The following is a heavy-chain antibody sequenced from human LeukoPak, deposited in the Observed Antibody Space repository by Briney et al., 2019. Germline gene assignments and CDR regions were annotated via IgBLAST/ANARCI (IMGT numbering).Heavy chain of an antibody. Sequence: SETLSLTCAVSGGSISSYFWSWIRQPPGKGLEWIAYIYYSGSTNYNPSLKGRVTISVDTSRNQFSLKLSSVTAADTAVCYCARGVPTSYYYESAAYYFDYWGQGTLVTVSS. CDR3: ARGVPTSYYYESAAYYFDY. CDR1: GGSISSYF. CDR2: IYYSGST. D-gene: IGHD3-22*01. V-gene: IGHV4-59*01. J-gene: IGHJ4*02.